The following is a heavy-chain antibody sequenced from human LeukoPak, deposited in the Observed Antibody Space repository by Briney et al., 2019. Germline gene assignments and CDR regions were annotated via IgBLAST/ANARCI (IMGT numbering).Heavy chain of an antibody. CDR2: IRGGAGT. J-gene: IGHJ5*02. Sequence: PGGSLRLSCTVSGLTVTSTYMDWVRQPPGKGPEWVALIRGGAGTVYADSVKGRFTISRDNSKNMVYLQMNSLRPEDSAVYYCARDLAATQSWVELDLSGQGTLVTVSS. V-gene: IGHV3-53*05. D-gene: IGHD4-11*01. CDR3: ARDLAATQSWVELDL. CDR1: GLTVTSTY.